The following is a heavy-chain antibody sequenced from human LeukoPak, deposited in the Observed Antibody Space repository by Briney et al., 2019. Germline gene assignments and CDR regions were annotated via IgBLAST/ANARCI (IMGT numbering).Heavy chain of an antibody. J-gene: IGHJ6*02. CDR3: ATGYYDSSGYYGSYYYYYGMDV. CDR1: GYTFTSYA. V-gene: IGHV1-24*01. Sequence: ASVTVSCKASGYTFTSYAMHWVRQAPGKGLEWMGGFDPEDGETIYAQKFQGRVTMTEDTSTDTAYMELSSLRSEDTAVYYCATGYYDSSGYYGSYYYYYGMDVWGQGTTVTVSS. CDR2: FDPEDGET. D-gene: IGHD3-22*01.